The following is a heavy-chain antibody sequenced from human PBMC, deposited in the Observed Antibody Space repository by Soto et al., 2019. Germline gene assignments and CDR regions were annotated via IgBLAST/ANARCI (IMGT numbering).Heavy chain of an antibody. J-gene: IGHJ6*02. Sequence: QVQLVQSGAEVKKPGSSVKVSCKASGGTFSSYAISWVRQAPGQGLEWMGGIIPIFGTANYAQKFQGRVTITADESTSTAYMQLTSLTAEDTAVYYCASPGGYSSTSNYHYGMDVWGQGTTVTVSS. CDR3: ASPGGYSSTSNYHYGMDV. CDR1: GGTFSSYA. D-gene: IGHD6-6*01. V-gene: IGHV1-69*12. CDR2: IIPIFGTA.